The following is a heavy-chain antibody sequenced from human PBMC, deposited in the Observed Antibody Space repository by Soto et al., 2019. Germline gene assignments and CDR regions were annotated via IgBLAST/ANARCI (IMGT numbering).Heavy chain of an antibody. CDR2: IIPMFGSA. Sequence: QVQLVQSGADVRKPGSSVKVACKASGGTFRTHGIIWVRQAPGQGLEWMGGIIPMFGSANYAQKFQGRVTITADESTSTAYIDMSSMRYAGTAVYYCAGYSSGWYNFDDCVQGTLVTVSS. CDR1: GGTFRTHG. J-gene: IGHJ4*02. D-gene: IGHD6-19*01. V-gene: IGHV1-69*01. CDR3: AGYSSGWYNFDD.